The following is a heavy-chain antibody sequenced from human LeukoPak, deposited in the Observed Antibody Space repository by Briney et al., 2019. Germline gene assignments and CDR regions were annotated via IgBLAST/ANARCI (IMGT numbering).Heavy chain of an antibody. CDR3: GSGGSPGLLSRRKNWFDP. J-gene: IGHJ5*02. CDR2: ISSSSSYI. CDR1: GFTFSSYS. D-gene: IGHD3-16*01. V-gene: IGHV3-21*01. Sequence: GAALRLSCAASGFTFSSYSMNWARHAPGKGLDGVSSISSSSSYIYYADSVKGRFTISRDNAKHSLYLKMTGPRAEETAVYYCGSGGSPGLLSRRKNWFDPWGQGTLVTVSS.